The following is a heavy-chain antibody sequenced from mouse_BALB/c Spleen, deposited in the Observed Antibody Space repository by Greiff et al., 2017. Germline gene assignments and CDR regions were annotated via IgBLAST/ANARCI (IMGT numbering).Heavy chain of an antibody. CDR2: ISSGGSYT. D-gene: IGHD2-2*01. V-gene: IGHV5-6*01. CDR3: ARYGYEDGFDY. J-gene: IGHJ2*01. CDR1: GFTFSSYG. Sequence: EVHLVESGGDLVKPGGSLKLSCAASGFTFSSYGMSWVRQTPDKRLEWVATISSGGSYTYYPDSVKGRFTISRDNAKNTLYLQMSSLKSEDTAMYYCARYGYEDGFDYWGQGTTLTVSS.